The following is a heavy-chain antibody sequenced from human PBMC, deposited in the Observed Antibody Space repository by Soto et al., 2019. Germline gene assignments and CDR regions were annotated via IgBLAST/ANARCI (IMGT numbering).Heavy chain of an antibody. J-gene: IGHJ6*02. CDR2: INPNSGGT. V-gene: IGHV1-2*04. CDR3: AKEYCGGDCYPTGYYYGMDV. D-gene: IGHD2-21*02. CDR1: GYTFTGYY. Sequence: GASVKVSCKASGYTFTGYYIHWVRQAPGQGLEWMGWINPNSGGTNYAQKFQGWVTMTRDTSISTAYMELSRLRSDDTAVYYCAKEYCGGDCYPTGYYYGMDVWGQGTTVTVSS.